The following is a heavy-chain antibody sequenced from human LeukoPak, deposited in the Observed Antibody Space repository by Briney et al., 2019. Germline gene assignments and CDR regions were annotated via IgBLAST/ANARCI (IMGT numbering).Heavy chain of an antibody. D-gene: IGHD3-10*01. CDR2: IKQDGREK. CDR1: GFTFSSYW. Sequence: GGSLRLSCADSGFTFSSYWMSWVRQAPGKGLEWVANIKQDGREKYYVDSVKGRFTISRDNAKNSLYLQMNSLRGEDTAVYYCARAGGGSGSEPLGVIYYYYYGMDVWGQGTTVTVSS. V-gene: IGHV3-7*05. CDR3: ARAGGGSGSEPLGVIYYYYYGMDV. J-gene: IGHJ6*02.